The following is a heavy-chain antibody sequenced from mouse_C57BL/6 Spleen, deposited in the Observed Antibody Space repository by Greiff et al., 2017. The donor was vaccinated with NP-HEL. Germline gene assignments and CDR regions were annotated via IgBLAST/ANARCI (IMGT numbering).Heavy chain of an antibody. CDR1: GYTFTSYG. V-gene: IGHV1-81*01. J-gene: IGHJ2*01. CDR2: IYPRSGNT. Sequence: VKLVESGAELARPGASVKLSCKASGYTFTSYGISWVKQRTGQGLEWIGEIYPRSGNTYYNEKFKGKATLTADKSSSTAYMELRSLTSEASAVYFCARRVDYFDYWGQGTTLTVSS. CDR3: ARRVDYFDY. D-gene: IGHD1-3*01.